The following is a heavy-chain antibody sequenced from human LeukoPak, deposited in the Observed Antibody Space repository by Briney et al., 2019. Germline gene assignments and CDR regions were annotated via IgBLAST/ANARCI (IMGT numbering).Heavy chain of an antibody. J-gene: IGHJ3*02. CDR1: GFTFSSYS. CDR2: ISSSSSYI. D-gene: IGHD2-2*01. V-gene: IGHV3-21*01. Sequence: GGSLRLSCAASGFTFSSYSMNWVRQAPGKGLEWVSSISSSSSYIYYADSVKGRFTISRDNAKNSLYLQMNSLRAEDTAVYYCARDIIVVVPAANHAFDIWGQGTMVTVSS. CDR3: ARDIIVVVPAANHAFDI.